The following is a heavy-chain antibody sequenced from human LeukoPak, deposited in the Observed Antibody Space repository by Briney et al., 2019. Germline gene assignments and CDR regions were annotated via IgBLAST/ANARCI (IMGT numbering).Heavy chain of an antibody. Sequence: ASVKVSCKVSGYTLTELSMRWVRQAPGKGLEWMGVFDPEDGETIYAQKFQGRVTMTEDTSTDTAYMELSSLRSEDTAVYYCATPIFGTQLYYMDVWGKGTTVTVSS. CDR3: ATPIFGTQLYYMDV. CDR1: GYTLTELS. CDR2: FDPEDGET. J-gene: IGHJ6*03. V-gene: IGHV1-24*01. D-gene: IGHD3-3*01.